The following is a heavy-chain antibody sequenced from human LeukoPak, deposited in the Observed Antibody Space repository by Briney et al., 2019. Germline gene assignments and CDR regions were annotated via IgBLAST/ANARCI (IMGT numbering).Heavy chain of an antibody. V-gene: IGHV3-7*01. D-gene: IGHD3-22*01. CDR1: GFTFSSYW. Sequence: PGGSLRLSCAASGFTFSSYWMSWVRQAPGKGLEWVANIKQDGSEKYYVDSVKGRFTISRDNAKNSLYLQMNSLRAEDTAVYYCARANSYYYDSSGYYSAFDIWGQGTMVTVSS. CDR2: IKQDGSEK. J-gene: IGHJ3*02. CDR3: ARANSYYYDSSGYYSAFDI.